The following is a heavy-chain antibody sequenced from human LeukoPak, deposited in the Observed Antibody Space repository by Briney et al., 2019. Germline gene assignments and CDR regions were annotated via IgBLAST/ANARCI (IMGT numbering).Heavy chain of an antibody. J-gene: IGHJ2*01. CDR3: ARDRRTMVRGVIRSAGWYFDL. CDR1: GGSISSYY. D-gene: IGHD3-10*01. Sequence: SETLSLTCTVSGGSISSYYWSWIRQPPGKGLEWIGYIYYSGSTNYNPSLKNRVTISVDMSKNHLSLRLSSVTAADTAAYYCARDRRTMVRGVIRSAGWYFDLWGRGTLVTVSS. V-gene: IGHV4-59*12. CDR2: IYYSGST.